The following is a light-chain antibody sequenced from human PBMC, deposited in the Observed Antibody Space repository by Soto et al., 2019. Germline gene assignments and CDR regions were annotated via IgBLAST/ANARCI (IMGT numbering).Light chain of an antibody. Sequence: QMTQSPSTLSASLGDRVTITCRASQSITVRLAWYQHKPGEAPQVLTFDASRLEAGVTSRLSGRGSGTEFSLTISSPHPDDLGTYYCQHYGYVWTFGQGTKVDIK. J-gene: IGKJ1*01. CDR3: QHYGYVWT. CDR2: DAS. V-gene: IGKV1-5*01. CDR1: QSITVR.